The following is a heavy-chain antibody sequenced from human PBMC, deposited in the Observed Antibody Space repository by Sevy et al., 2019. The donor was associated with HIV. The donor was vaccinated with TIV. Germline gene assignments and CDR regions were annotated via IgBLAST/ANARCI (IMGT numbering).Heavy chain of an antibody. D-gene: IGHD3-22*01. J-gene: IGHJ4*02. Sequence: GGSLRLSCAASGFTFSSYAMSWVRQAPGKGLEWVSAISGSGYLTYYTDSVKGRFTISRDNSKKRVYLQMNSLRAEDTAVYYGAKEGGGYYYDSSGLFDYWGQGTLVTVSS. V-gene: IGHV3-23*01. CDR3: AKEGGGYYYDSSGLFDY. CDR2: ISGSGYLT. CDR1: GFTFSSYA.